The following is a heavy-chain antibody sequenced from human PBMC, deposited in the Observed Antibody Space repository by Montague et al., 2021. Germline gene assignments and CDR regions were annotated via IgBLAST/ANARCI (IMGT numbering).Heavy chain of an antibody. CDR1: GGSISSNSYC. V-gene: IGHV4-39*01. D-gene: IGHD2-15*01. J-gene: IGHJ5*02. CDR2: TCNTGRS. CDR3: ARSLYCIGGSCYSGFDP. Sequence: SETLSLTCTVSGGSISSNSYCWAWIRQPPGKGLEYVGTTCNTGRSYYSRSLKSRVSISVDTSTNQFSLRLSAVTAADTAVYYCARSLYCIGGSCYSGFDPWGQGTLVTVSS.